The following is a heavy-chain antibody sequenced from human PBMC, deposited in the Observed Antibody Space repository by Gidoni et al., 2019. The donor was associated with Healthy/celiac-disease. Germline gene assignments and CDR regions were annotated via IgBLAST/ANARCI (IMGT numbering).Heavy chain of an antibody. CDR3: ARLGAISSSSWYVPDY. J-gene: IGHJ4*02. Sequence: QVQLQQCAAVLLQPSEPLSLTCAVYGGSFSGYYWSWIRQPPGKGLEWIGEIIHSGSTNYNPSLKSRVTRSVDTSKNQFSLKLSAVTAADTAVYYCARLGAISSSSWYVPDYWGQGTLVTVSS. D-gene: IGHD6-13*01. CDR2: IIHSGST. V-gene: IGHV4-34*12. CDR1: GGSFSGYY.